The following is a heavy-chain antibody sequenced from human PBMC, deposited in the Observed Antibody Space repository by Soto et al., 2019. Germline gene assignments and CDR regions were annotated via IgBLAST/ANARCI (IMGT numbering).Heavy chain of an antibody. CDR3: ARAYFVVTTRGYYYYYYYMDV. Sequence: ASVKVSCKASGYTFTSYGISWVRQAPGQGLEWMGWISAYNGNTNYAQKLQGRVTMTTDTSTSTAYMELRSLRSDDTAVYYCARAYFVVTTRGYYYYYYYMDVWGKGTTVTVSS. J-gene: IGHJ6*03. D-gene: IGHD2-21*02. V-gene: IGHV1-18*01. CDR2: ISAYNGNT. CDR1: GYTFTSYG.